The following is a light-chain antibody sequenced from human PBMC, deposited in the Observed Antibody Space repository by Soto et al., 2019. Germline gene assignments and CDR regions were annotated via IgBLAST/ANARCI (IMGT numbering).Light chain of an antibody. CDR1: SSNIGGYNV. Sequence: QSVLTQPASVSGSPGQSITISCSGTSSNIGGYNVVSWYQQHTGKAPKALVYEGIKRPSGVSDRFSGSTSGSTASLTISGLQAEDEAEYYCCSYVGATTYVFGSGTKVTVL. V-gene: IGLV2-23*01. CDR2: EGI. J-gene: IGLJ1*01. CDR3: CSYVGATTYV.